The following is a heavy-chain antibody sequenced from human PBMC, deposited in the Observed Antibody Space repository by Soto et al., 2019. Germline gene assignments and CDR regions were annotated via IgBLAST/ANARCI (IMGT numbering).Heavy chain of an antibody. V-gene: IGHV4-39*01. CDR1: GGSISGSSDY. J-gene: IGHJ4*02. Sequence: PSETLSLTCTVSGGSISGSSDYWSWIRQPPGKGLEWIGSIYYSGSTYYNPSLKSRVTISVDTSKNQFSLKLSSVTAADTAVYYCARRGYYDFWSGYYTLSYFDYWGQGTLVTISA. CDR3: ARRGYYDFWSGYYTLSYFDY. CDR2: IYYSGST. D-gene: IGHD3-3*01.